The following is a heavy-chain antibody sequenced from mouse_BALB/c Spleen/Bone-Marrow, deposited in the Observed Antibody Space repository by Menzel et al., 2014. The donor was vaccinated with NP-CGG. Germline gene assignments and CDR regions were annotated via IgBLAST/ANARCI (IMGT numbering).Heavy chain of an antibody. V-gene: IGHV5-17*02. J-gene: IGHJ4*01. CDR3: ARYGNYFYAMDY. CDR2: ISSGSSTI. CDR1: GFTFSSFG. Sequence: EVQLVESGGGLVQPGGSRKLSCAASGFTFSSFGMHWVRQAPEKGLEWVAYISSGSSTIYYADTVKGRFTISRDNPKNTLFLQMTSLRSEDTAMYYCARYGNYFYAMDYWGQGTPVTVSS. D-gene: IGHD2-1*01.